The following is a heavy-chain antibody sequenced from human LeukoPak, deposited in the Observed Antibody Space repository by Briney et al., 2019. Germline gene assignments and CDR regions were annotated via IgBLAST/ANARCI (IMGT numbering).Heavy chain of an antibody. V-gene: IGHV3-7*03. Sequence: GGSLRLSCAASGFMFSSNWMSWVRLAPGKGLEWVANIKEDGTETYSVDSVKGRFTISRDNAKNSLYLQMNSLRVEDTAVYYCAKEGFDYWGQGTLVTVSS. CDR3: AKEGFDY. J-gene: IGHJ4*02. CDR1: GFMFSSNW. CDR2: IKEDGTET.